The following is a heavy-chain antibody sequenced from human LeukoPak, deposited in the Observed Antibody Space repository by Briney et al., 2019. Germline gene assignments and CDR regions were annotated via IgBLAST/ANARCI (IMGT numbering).Heavy chain of an antibody. CDR1: GFTFSSYW. CDR3: AKMSIAAAGRDY. Sequence: PGGSLRLSCAASGFTFSSYWMTWVRQAPGKGLEWVANIKQDGSEKYYVDSVKGRFTISRDNAENSLYLQMNSLRAEDTAVYYCAKMSIAAAGRDYWGQGTLVTVSS. CDR2: IKQDGSEK. D-gene: IGHD6-13*01. V-gene: IGHV3-7*02. J-gene: IGHJ4*02.